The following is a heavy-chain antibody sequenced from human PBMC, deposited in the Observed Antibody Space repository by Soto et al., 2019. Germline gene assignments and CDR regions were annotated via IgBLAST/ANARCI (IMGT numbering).Heavy chain of an antibody. CDR2: ISSSGSTI. CDR1: GFTFSDYY. J-gene: IGHJ4*02. CDR3: ARDSGTYCTNGVCYNFDY. V-gene: IGHV3-11*01. Sequence: PGGSLRLSCAASGFTFSDYYMSWIRQAPGKGLEWVSYISSSGSTIHYADSVKGRFTISRDNAKNSLYLQMNSLRAEDTAVYYCARDSGTYCTNGVCYNFDYWGQGTMVTVYS. D-gene: IGHD2-8*01.